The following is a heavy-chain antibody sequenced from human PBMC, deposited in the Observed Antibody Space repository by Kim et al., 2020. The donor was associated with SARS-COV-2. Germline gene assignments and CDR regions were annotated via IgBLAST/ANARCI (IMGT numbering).Heavy chain of an antibody. D-gene: IGHD2-2*01. V-gene: IGHV3-15*01. CDR3: SADYYYGMDV. Sequence: GTTDNAAPVKGRFSISRDDSNNTLYLQMNSLKTEDTAVYYCSADYYYGMDVWGQGTTVTVSS. CDR2: GTT. J-gene: IGHJ6*02.